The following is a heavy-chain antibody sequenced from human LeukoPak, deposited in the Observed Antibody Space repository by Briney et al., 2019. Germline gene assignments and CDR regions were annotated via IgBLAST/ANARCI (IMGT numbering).Heavy chain of an antibody. CDR1: GFTFRSYD. Sequence: GGSLRLSCAASGFTFRSYDMNWVRQTPGKGLEWVSYISSSGNTIYHADSVKGRFAISRDNGKNSLYLQMNSLRAEDTAVYYCARAREGLLSFGEVFDHWGQGTLVTVSS. J-gene: IGHJ4*02. CDR2: ISSSGNTI. V-gene: IGHV3-48*03. D-gene: IGHD3-10*01. CDR3: ARAREGLLSFGEVFDH.